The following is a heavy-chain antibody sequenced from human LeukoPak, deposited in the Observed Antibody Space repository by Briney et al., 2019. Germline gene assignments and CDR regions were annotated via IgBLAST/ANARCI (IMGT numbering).Heavy chain of an antibody. CDR3: ARSTDARLLWFGELLSYYFDY. CDR2: INPNSGGT. D-gene: IGHD3-10*01. V-gene: IGHV1-2*02. J-gene: IGHJ4*02. CDR1: GYTFTGYY. Sequence: ASVKVSCKASGYTFTGYYMHWVRQAPGQGLEWMGWINPNSGGTNYAQKFQSRVTMTRDTSISTAYMELSRLRSDDTAVYYCARSTDARLLWFGELLSYYFDYWGQGTLVTVSS.